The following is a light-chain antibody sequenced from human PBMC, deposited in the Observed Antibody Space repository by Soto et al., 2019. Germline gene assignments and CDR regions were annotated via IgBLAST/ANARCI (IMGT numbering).Light chain of an antibody. Sequence: ESVLTQSPGTLSLSPGDRATLSCRASQSVRSGHLAWYQQKPGQAPRLVIYDASTRATGIPDRFSGGGSGTDFTLTISRVEPEDFAVXYXXQXXRSASSITFGPGTKVEIK. CDR2: DAS. CDR3: XQXXRSASSIT. CDR1: QSVRSGH. J-gene: IGKJ3*01. V-gene: IGKV3-20*01.